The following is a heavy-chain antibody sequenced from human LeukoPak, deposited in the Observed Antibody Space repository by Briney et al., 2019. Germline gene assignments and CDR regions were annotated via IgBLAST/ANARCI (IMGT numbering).Heavy chain of an antibody. CDR3: AGDSYDSSGYLSQDAFDI. CDR2: IIPIFGTA. CDR1: GGTFSSYA. Sequence: SVKVSCKASGGTFSSYAISWVRQAPGQGLEWMGGIIPIFGTANYAQKFQGRVTITTDESTSTAYMELSSLRSEDTAVYYCAGDSYDSSGYLSQDAFDIWDQGTMVTVSS. V-gene: IGHV1-69*05. D-gene: IGHD3-22*01. J-gene: IGHJ3*02.